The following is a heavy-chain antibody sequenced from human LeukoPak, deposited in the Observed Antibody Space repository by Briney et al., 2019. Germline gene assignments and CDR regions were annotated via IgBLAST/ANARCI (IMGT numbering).Heavy chain of an antibody. D-gene: IGHD1-26*01. CDR2: IYTSGST. Sequence: PSQTLSLTCTVSGGSISSGSYYWSWIRQPAGKGLEWIGRIYTSGSTNYNPSLKSRVTISVDTSKNQFSLKLSSATAADTAVYYCARLDSIVGASVWGQGTLVTVSS. CDR3: ARLDSIVGASV. V-gene: IGHV4-61*02. CDR1: GGSISSGSYY. J-gene: IGHJ4*02.